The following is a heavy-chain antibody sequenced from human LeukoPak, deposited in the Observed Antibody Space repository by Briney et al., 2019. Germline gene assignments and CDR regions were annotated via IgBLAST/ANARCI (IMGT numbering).Heavy chain of an antibody. CDR1: GYTFTGYY. CDR3: ARYGLHYYYYGMDV. CDR2: INPSSGGT. Sequence: ASVKVSCKASGYTFTGYYMHWVRQAPGQGLEWMGWINPSSGGTNYAQKFQGRVTMTRDTSISTAYMELSRLRSDDTAVYYCARYGLHYYYYGMDVWGQGTTVTVSS. D-gene: IGHD3-10*01. V-gene: IGHV1-2*02. J-gene: IGHJ6*02.